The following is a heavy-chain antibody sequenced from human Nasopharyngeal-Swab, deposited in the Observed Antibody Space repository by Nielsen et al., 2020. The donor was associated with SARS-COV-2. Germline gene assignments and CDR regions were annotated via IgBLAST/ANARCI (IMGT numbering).Heavy chain of an antibody. J-gene: IGHJ3*02. CDR2: ISYDGSNK. CDR3: ARDGLGFDAFDI. Sequence: GESLKISCAASGFTFSSYWMSWVRQAPGKGLEWVAVISYDGSNKYYADSVKGRFTISRDNSKNTLYLQMNSLRAEDTAVYYCARDGLGFDAFDIWGQGTMVTVSS. CDR1: GFTFSSYW. V-gene: IGHV3-30-3*01. D-gene: IGHD3/OR15-3a*01.